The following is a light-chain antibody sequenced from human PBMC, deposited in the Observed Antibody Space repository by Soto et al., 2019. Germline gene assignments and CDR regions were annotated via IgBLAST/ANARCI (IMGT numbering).Light chain of an antibody. Sequence: IVVTQSPATLSVSTGERATLSCRASQSVSSNLAWYQQKPGQAPRLLIHGASTRATGIPARFSGSGSGTEFTLTISSLQSEDFAVYYCQQYNNWWTFGQGTKVDIK. CDR1: QSVSSN. CDR2: GAS. J-gene: IGKJ1*01. V-gene: IGKV3-15*01. CDR3: QQYNNWWT.